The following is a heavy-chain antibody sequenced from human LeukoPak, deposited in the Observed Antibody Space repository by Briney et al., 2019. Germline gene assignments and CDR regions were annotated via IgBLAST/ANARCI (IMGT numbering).Heavy chain of an antibody. CDR3: ARAYDSSGYYRKRGSYYFDY. CDR2: IYYSGST. CDR1: GGSISSSSYY. D-gene: IGHD3-22*01. Sequence: SETLSLTCTVSGGSISSSSYYWGWIRQPPGKGLEWIGSIYYSGSTYYNPSLKSRVTISVDTSKNQFSLKLSSVTAADTAVYYCARAYDSSGYYRKRGSYYFDYWGQGTLVTVSS. J-gene: IGHJ4*02. V-gene: IGHV4-39*07.